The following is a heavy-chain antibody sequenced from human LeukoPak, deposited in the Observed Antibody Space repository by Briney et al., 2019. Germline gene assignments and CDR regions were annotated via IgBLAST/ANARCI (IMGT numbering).Heavy chain of an antibody. Sequence: GGSLRLSCAASGFTFSSYSMNWVRQAPGKGLEWVSSISSSSSYIYYADSVKGRFTISRDNAKNSLYLQMNSLRAEDTAVYYCARDKIDERWIAAADYYYYGMDVWGQGTTVTVSS. D-gene: IGHD6-13*01. J-gene: IGHJ6*02. CDR3: ARDKIDERWIAAADYYYYGMDV. CDR2: ISSSSSYI. CDR1: GFTFSSYS. V-gene: IGHV3-21*01.